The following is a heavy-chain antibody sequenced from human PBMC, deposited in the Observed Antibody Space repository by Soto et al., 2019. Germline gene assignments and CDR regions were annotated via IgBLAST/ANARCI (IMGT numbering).Heavy chain of an antibody. V-gene: IGHV3-30*18. Sequence: GSLRLSCAASGFTFSSYGMHWVRQAPGKGLEWVAVISYDGSNKYYADSVKGRFTISRDNSKNTLYLQMNSLRAEDTAVYYCAKDGGQLGRYGMDVWGQGTTVTVSS. D-gene: IGHD6-6*01. CDR2: ISYDGSNK. CDR3: AKDGGQLGRYGMDV. J-gene: IGHJ6*02. CDR1: GFTFSSYG.